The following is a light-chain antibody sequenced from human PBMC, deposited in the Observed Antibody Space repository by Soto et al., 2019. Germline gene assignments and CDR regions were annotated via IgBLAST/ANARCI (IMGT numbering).Light chain of an antibody. CDR1: QNIADY. J-gene: IGKJ4*01. CDR2: SSC. V-gene: IGKV1-39*01. CDR3: LQTFTTHIT. Sequence: DIQMTQSPSSLSASAGDTVTITCRASQNIADYLSWYQQKPGKAPKLLMYSSCTLHDGVSSRFSGDGSGTAFTLTITGLQPEDFATYYCLQTFTTHITFGGGTTVEVK.